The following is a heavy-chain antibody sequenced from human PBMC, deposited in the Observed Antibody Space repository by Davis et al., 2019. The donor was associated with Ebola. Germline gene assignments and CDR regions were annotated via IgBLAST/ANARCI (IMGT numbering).Heavy chain of an antibody. CDR3: ARGGYSYGPNDAFDI. Sequence: ASVKVSCKASGYTFTSYYMHWVRQAPGQGLEWMGIINPSGGSTSYAQKFQGRVTMTRDTSTSTVYMELSSLRSEDTAGYYCARGGYSYGPNDAFDIWGQGTMVTVSS. V-gene: IGHV1-46*01. D-gene: IGHD5-18*01. CDR2: INPSGGST. CDR1: GYTFTSYY. J-gene: IGHJ3*02.